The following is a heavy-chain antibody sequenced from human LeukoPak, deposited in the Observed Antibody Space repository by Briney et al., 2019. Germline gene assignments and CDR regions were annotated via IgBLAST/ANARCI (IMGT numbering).Heavy chain of an antibody. D-gene: IGHD2-15*01. CDR3: ARKYCSGGSCYQDFDY. V-gene: IGHV3-30*02. J-gene: IGHJ4*02. CDR1: GFTFSSYG. CDR2: IRYDGSNK. Sequence: PGGSLRLSCAASGFTFSSYGMHWVRQAPGKGLEWVAFIRYDGSNKYYADSVKGRFTISRDNSKNTLYLQMNSLRAEDTAVYYCARKYCSGGSCYQDFDYWGQGTLVTVSS.